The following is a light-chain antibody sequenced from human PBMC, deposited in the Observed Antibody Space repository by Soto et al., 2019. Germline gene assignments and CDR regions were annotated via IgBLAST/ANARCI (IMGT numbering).Light chain of an antibody. CDR1: QSISNY. V-gene: IGKV1-39*01. CDR2: AAS. J-gene: IGKJ1*01. Sequence: DIQMTQSPSSLSASVGDRVTITCRASQSISNYLNWYQQKPGKAPKLLMYAASSLQSGVPSRFGGSGSGTDFPLPISSLQPEDFATYYGQQSYSTPRTFGQGTKVEIK. CDR3: QQSYSTPRT.